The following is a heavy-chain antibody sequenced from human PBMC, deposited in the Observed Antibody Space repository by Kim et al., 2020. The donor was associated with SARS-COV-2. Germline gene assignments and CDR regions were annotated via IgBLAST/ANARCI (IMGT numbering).Heavy chain of an antibody. D-gene: IGHD5-18*01. CDR3: ARDNGYSYGHGFDY. CDR2: ISYDGSNK. Sequence: GGSLRLSCAASGFTFSSYAMHWVRQAPGKGLEWVAVISYDGSNKYYADSVKGRFTISRDNSKNTLYLQMNSLRAEDTAVYYCARDNGYSYGHGFDYWGQGTLVTVSS. CDR1: GFTFSSYA. V-gene: IGHV3-30-3*01. J-gene: IGHJ4*02.